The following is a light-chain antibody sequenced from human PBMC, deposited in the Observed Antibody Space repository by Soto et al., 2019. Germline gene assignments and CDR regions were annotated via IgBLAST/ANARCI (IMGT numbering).Light chain of an antibody. J-gene: IGLJ1*01. Sequence: QSVLTQPASVSGSPGQSITISCTGTSSDVGGYNYVSWYQQHPGNAPKLMIYDVSNRPSGVSNRFSGSKSGNTASLTVSGLQAEYEADYYCSSYASSNNYVFGSGTKVTVL. CDR2: DVS. V-gene: IGLV2-14*01. CDR3: SSYASSNNYV. CDR1: SSDVGGYNY.